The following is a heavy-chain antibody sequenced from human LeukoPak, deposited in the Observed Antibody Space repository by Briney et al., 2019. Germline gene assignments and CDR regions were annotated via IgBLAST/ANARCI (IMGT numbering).Heavy chain of an antibody. Sequence: GGSLRLSCAASGFTVSSNYMSWVRQAPGKGLEWVSVIYSGGSTYYADSVKGRFTISRDNSKNTLYLQMNSLRAEDTAVYHCAKGYSGSYYFIRNWGQGTLVTVSS. CDR3: AKGYSGSYYFIRN. D-gene: IGHD1-26*01. J-gene: IGHJ4*02. CDR1: GFTVSSNY. V-gene: IGHV3-53*01. CDR2: IYSGGST.